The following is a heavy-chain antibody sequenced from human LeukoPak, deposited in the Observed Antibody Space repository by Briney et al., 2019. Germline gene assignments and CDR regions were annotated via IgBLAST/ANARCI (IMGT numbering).Heavy chain of an antibody. Sequence: GGSLRLSCAASGFTFDDFGMSWVRQDPGKGLEWVSGINWHGGSTGYADSVKGRFTISGDNAKNSLYLQMNSLRAEDTALYYCARGRATVTTDAVDIWGQGTMVTVSS. CDR2: INWHGGST. J-gene: IGHJ3*02. V-gene: IGHV3-20*04. D-gene: IGHD4-17*01. CDR1: GFTFDDFG. CDR3: ARGRATVTTDAVDI.